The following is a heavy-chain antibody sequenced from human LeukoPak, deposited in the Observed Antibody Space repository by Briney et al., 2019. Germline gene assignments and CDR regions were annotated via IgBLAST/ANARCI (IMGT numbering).Heavy chain of an antibody. D-gene: IGHD3-22*01. V-gene: IGHV3-7*01. CDR3: ARDAPENYDSSGYCYFDY. J-gene: IGHJ4*02. CDR2: IKQDGSEK. Sequence: GGSLRLSCAASGFTFSSYWMSWVRQAPGQGLEWVANIKQDGSEKYYVDSVKGRFTISRDNAKNSLYLQMNSLRAEDTAVYYCARDAPENYDSSGYCYFDYWGQGTLVTVSS. CDR1: GFTFSSYW.